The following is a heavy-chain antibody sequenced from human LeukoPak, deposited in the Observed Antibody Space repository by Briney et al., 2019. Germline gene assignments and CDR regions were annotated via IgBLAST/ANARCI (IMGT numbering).Heavy chain of an antibody. V-gene: IGHV3-30*18. Sequence: GGSLRLSCAASGFTFSSYGMHWVRQAPGKGLEWVAVISYDGSNKYYADSVKGRFTISRDNSKNTLYLQMNSLRAEDTAVYYCAKDHDDYGDYVKNDAFDIWGQGTMVTVSS. D-gene: IGHD4-17*01. CDR2: ISYDGSNK. CDR1: GFTFSSYG. J-gene: IGHJ3*02. CDR3: AKDHDDYGDYVKNDAFDI.